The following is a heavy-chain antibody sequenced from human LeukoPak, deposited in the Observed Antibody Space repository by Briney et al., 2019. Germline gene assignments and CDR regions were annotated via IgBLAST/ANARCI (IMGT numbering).Heavy chain of an antibody. Sequence: SETLSLTCTVSGDSISSYYWSWIRQPPGKGLEWIGYIYSIGSPNYNSSLKSRVTMSVDTSKNQFSLKLSSVTAADTAVYYCARDRHXSSGYYYDSWGPGTLVTVSS. CDR1: GDSISSYY. J-gene: IGHJ5*01. V-gene: IGHV4-59*01. CDR2: IYSIGSP. CDR3: ARDRHXSSGYYYDS. D-gene: IGHD3-22*01.